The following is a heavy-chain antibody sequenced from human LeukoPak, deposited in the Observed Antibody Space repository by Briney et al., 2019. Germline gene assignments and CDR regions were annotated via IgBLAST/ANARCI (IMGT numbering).Heavy chain of an antibody. J-gene: IGHJ4*02. Sequence: GGSLRLSCAASGFTFSDYDMHWVRQATGKGLELVSSIGTAGDTYYTGSVKGRFTISRENAKNSLYLQMNSLRAGDTAVYYCARVAKERVGGVYYFDYWGQGTLVTVSS. V-gene: IGHV3-13*01. CDR1: GFTFSDYD. D-gene: IGHD1-1*01. CDR2: IGTAGDT. CDR3: ARVAKERVGGVYYFDY.